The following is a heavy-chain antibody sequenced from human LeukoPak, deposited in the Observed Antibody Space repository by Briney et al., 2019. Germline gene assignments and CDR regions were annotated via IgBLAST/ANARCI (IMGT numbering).Heavy chain of an antibody. Sequence: ASVNVSCKASGYTFTDYYLHWVRQAPGQGLEWRGWINPNSGGTNYAQKFQGRVTMTRDTSINTAYMELSRLRSDAMAVYYCAGNIVAPGTGWFDPWGQGTLVTVSS. CDR3: AGNIVAPGTGWFDP. V-gene: IGHV1-2*02. CDR2: INPNSGGT. D-gene: IGHD6-13*01. J-gene: IGHJ5*02. CDR1: GYTFTDYY.